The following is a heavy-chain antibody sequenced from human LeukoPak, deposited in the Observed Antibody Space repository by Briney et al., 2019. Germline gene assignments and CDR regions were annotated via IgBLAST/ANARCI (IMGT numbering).Heavy chain of an antibody. CDR1: GYTFTGYY. CDR3: ASRITMVRGVINKYYYYYMDV. V-gene: IGHV1-2*02. J-gene: IGHJ6*03. CDR2: INPNSGGT. D-gene: IGHD3-10*01. Sequence: ASVKVSCKASGYTFTGYYMHWVRQAPGQGLEWMGWINPNSGGTNYAQKFQGRVTITADKSTSTAYMELSSLRSEDTAVYYCASRITMVRGVINKYYYYYMDVWGKGTTVTVSS.